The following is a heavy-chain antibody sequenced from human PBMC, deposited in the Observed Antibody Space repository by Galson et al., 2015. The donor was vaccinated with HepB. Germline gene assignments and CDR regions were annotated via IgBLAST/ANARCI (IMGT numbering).Heavy chain of an antibody. CDR2: IIPILGIA. CDR1: GGTFSSYA. Sequence: SVKVSCKASGGTFSSYAISWVRQAPGQGLEWMGRIIPILGIANYAQKFQGRVTITADKSTSTAYMELSSLRSEDTTVYYCARERMDYYDSREPWLFDYWGQGTLVTVSS. CDR3: ARERMDYYDSREPWLFDY. V-gene: IGHV1-69*04. J-gene: IGHJ4*02. D-gene: IGHD3-22*01.